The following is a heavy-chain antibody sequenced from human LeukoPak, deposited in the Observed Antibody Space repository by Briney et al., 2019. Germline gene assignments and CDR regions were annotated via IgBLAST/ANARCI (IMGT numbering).Heavy chain of an antibody. V-gene: IGHV1-2*02. CDR1: GYTFTCYY. D-gene: IGHD3-22*01. Sequence: ASVKVSCKASGYTFTCYYMHWVRQAPGQGLEWMGWINPNSGGTNYAQKFQGRVTMTRDTSISTAYMELSRLRSDDTAVYYCARAHVPNSGYRYWGQGTLVTVSS. J-gene: IGHJ4*02. CDR3: ARAHVPNSGYRY. CDR2: INPNSGGT.